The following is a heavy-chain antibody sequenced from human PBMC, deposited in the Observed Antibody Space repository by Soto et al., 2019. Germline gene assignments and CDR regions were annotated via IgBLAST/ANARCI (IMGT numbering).Heavy chain of an antibody. CDR2: ISSSSSYI. CDR3: ARDRVGDLKDFDI. V-gene: IGHV3-21*01. D-gene: IGHD3-16*01. J-gene: IGHJ3*02. Sequence: EVQLVESGGGLVKPGGSLRLSCAAFGFTFSSYTMNWVRQAPGKGLEWVSSISSSSSYIYYADSVKGRFTISRDNAKTSLYLQMNSLRAEDTAVYYCARDRVGDLKDFDIWGQGTMVTVSS. CDR1: GFTFSSYT.